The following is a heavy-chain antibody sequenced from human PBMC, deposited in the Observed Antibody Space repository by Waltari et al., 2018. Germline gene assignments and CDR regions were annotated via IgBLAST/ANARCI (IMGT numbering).Heavy chain of an antibody. D-gene: IGHD6-19*01. CDR3: SGGEVTGTDF. CDR1: GFSLSGST. CDR2: IRREPYNYAT. V-gene: IGHV3-73*01. J-gene: IGHJ4*02. Sequence: EVQVVESGGGLVQPGGSLKLSRATSGFSLSGSTIHWVRQTPGKGLEWVGRIRREPYNYATAYSASVKGRFTISRDDSKNTAYLQMNSLRTEDTAVYYCSGGEVTGTDFWGQGTLVTVSS.